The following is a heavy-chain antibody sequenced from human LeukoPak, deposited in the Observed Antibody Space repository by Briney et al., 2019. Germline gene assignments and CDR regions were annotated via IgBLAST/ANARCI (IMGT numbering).Heavy chain of an antibody. Sequence: GGSLRLSCAASGFTFSSYAMHWVRQAPGKGLEWVAVISYDGSNKYYADSVKGRFTISRDNSKNTLYPQMNSLRAEDTAVYYCARDRGAYYFDYWGQGTLVTVSS. J-gene: IGHJ4*02. V-gene: IGHV3-30-3*01. CDR3: ARDRGAYYFDY. CDR1: GFTFSSYA. D-gene: IGHD3-16*01. CDR2: ISYDGSNK.